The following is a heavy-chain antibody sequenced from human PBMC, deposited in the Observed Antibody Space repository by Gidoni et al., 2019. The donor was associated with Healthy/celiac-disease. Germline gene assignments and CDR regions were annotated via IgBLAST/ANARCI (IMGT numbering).Heavy chain of an antibody. D-gene: IGHD3-22*01. V-gene: IGHV3-66*01. CDR1: GFTVSSNY. CDR2: FYSGGST. Sequence: EVQLVESGGGLVQPGGSLRLSCAASGFTVSSNYMSWVRQAPGKGLEWVSVFYSGGSTYYADSVKGRFTISRDNSKNTLYLQMNSLRAEDTAVYYCARRHDSSGWNFDYWGQGTLVTVSS. CDR3: ARRHDSSGWNFDY. J-gene: IGHJ4*02.